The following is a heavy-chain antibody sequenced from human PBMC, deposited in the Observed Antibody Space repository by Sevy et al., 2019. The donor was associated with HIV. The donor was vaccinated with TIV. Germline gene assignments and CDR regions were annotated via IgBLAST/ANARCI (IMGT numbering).Heavy chain of an antibody. Sequence: GGSLRLSCAASGFTFNSYGMHWVRQAPGKGLEWVAVIWYDGTNKEDADSVKGRFTISRDNSKNTLYLQMNSLRAEDTAVYYCAREFIAVAGIGYYFHSWGQGTLVTVSS. V-gene: IGHV3-33*01. D-gene: IGHD6-19*01. CDR1: GFTFNSYG. J-gene: IGHJ4*02. CDR2: IWYDGTNK. CDR3: AREFIAVAGIGYYFHS.